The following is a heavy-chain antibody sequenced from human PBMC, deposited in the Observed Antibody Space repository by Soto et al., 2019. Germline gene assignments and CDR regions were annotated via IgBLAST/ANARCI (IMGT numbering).Heavy chain of an antibody. J-gene: IGHJ3*02. CDR3: ASESALWFVEADAYDI. CDR1: GFTFSSYW. D-gene: IGHD3-10*01. V-gene: IGHV3-7*03. CDR2: IKQDGSEK. Sequence: EVQLVESGGGLVQPGGSLRLSCAASGFTFSSYWMSWVRQAPGKGLEWVANIKQDGSEKYYVDSVKGRFTISRYNAKNSLYLQRNSLRAEDTAVYYCASESALWFVEADAYDISGQGKMVTVS.